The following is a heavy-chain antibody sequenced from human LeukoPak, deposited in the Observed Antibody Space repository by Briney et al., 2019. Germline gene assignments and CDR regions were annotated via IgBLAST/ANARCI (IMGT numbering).Heavy chain of an antibody. CDR2: MNPNSGNT. CDR1: GYTFTSYD. Sequence: ASVKVSCKASGYTFTSYDINWVRQPTGQGLEWMGWMNPNSGNTSYAQKFQGRVTMTRTTSISTAYMELSSLRSEDTAVYYCARGNGGYDSHCHYYYYYYIDVWGKGTTVTVSS. J-gene: IGHJ6*03. CDR3: ARGNGGYDSHCHYYYYYYIDV. V-gene: IGHV1-8*01. D-gene: IGHD5-12*01.